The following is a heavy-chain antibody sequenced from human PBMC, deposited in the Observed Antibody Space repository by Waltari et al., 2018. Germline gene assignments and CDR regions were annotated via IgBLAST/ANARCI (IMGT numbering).Heavy chain of an antibody. V-gene: IGHV1-69*05. D-gene: IGHD2-15*01. Sequence: QVQLVQSGAEVKKPGSSVKVSCKASGGTFSSYAISWVRPAPGQGLEWMGGISPIFGTANYAQKFQGRVTITTDESTSTAYMELSSLRSEDTAVYYCARIEVAATDDNWFDPWGQGTLVTVSS. CDR2: ISPIFGTA. CDR1: GGTFSSYA. J-gene: IGHJ5*02. CDR3: ARIEVAATDDNWFDP.